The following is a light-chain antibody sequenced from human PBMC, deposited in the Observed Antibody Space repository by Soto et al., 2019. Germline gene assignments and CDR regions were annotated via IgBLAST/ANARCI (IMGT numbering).Light chain of an antibody. CDR2: DGS. Sequence: EIVLTQSPATLSSSPGERATLSCRASQSVSRYLGWYQQKPGQAPRLLIFDGSSRATGIPDRFSGSGSGTDFTLTISRLEPEDFAVYYCQQYGSSLWTFGQGTKVDIK. CDR1: QSVSRY. CDR3: QQYGSSLWT. V-gene: IGKV3-20*01. J-gene: IGKJ1*01.